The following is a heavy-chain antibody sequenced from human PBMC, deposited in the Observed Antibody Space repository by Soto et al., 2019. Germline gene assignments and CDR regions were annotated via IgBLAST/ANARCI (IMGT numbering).Heavy chain of an antibody. CDR2: IRSKANSYAT. V-gene: IGHV3-73*02. Sequence: EVQLVESGGGLVQPGGSLKLSCAASGFTFSGSAMHWVRQASGKGLEWFGRIRSKANSYATAYAASVKGRFNISRDDSKKTAYLPMTSLKTEDTAVYYCTRQGCSGGSCYVFDYCCQGTLVSASS. CDR1: GFTFSGSA. CDR3: TRQGCSGGSCYVFDY. D-gene: IGHD2-15*01. J-gene: IGHJ4*02.